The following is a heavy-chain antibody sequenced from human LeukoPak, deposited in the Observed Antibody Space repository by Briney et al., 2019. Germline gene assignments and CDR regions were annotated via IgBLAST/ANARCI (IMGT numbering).Heavy chain of an antibody. J-gene: IGHJ5*02. D-gene: IGHD2-15*01. CDR3: ARRYCSGGSCYSDNWFDP. V-gene: IGHV1-69*13. CDR1: GGTFSSYA. Sequence: ASVKVSCKASGGTFSSYAISWVRQAPGQGLEWMGGIIPIFGTANYAQKFQGRVTITADESTSTAYMELSSLRSEDTAVYYCARRYCSGGSCYSDNWFDPWGQGTLVTVSS. CDR2: IIPIFGTA.